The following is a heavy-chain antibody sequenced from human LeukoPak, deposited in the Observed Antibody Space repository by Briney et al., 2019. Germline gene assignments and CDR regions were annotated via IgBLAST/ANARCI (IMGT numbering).Heavy chain of an antibody. CDR1: GGTFSSYA. Sequence: SVKVSCKASGGTFSSYAISWVRQAPGQGREWMGGIIPIFGTANYARKFQGRVTITADESTSTAYMELSSLRSEDTAVYYCARDRDCSGGSCRYFDYWGQGTLVTVSS. D-gene: IGHD2-15*01. J-gene: IGHJ4*02. CDR2: IIPIFGTA. V-gene: IGHV1-69*01. CDR3: ARDRDCSGGSCRYFDY.